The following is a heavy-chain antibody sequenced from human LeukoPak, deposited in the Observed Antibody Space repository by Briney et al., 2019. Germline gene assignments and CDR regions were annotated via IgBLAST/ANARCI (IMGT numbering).Heavy chain of an antibody. CDR1: GFTISSYA. CDR3: AKGDTAWDSFRRFDY. J-gene: IGHJ4*02. D-gene: IGHD5-18*01. Sequence: GGSLRLSCAASGFTISSYAMSWVRQAPGKGLEWVSGISCGGDRTYYADSVKGRFTISRDNSKNTLYLQMSSLRAEDTAVYYCAKGDTAWDSFRRFDYWGQGTLVTVSS. V-gene: IGHV3-23*01. CDR2: ISCGGDRT.